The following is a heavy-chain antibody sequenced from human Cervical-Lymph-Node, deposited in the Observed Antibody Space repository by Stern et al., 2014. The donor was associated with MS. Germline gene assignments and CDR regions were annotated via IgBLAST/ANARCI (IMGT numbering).Heavy chain of an antibody. CDR1: GYPLTELS. CDR3: ATAPLAYYYDTSAYYNNY. J-gene: IGHJ4*02. V-gene: IGHV1-24*01. Sequence: QVQLVQSGAEVKKPGASVKVSCKASGYPLTELSMHWVRQAPGRGLEWMGGFDHEDGEIIYAQKFQGRVSMTEDTSTETAYMDLSSLTSEDTAVYYCATAPLAYYYDTSAYYNNYWGQGTLVTVSS. D-gene: IGHD3-22*01. CDR2: FDHEDGEI.